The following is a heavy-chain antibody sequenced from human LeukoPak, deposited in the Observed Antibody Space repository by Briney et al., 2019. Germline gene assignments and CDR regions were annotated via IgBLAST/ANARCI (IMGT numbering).Heavy chain of an antibody. Sequence: GGSLRLSCAASGFTFSIHGMNWVRQAPGQGLEWVSYIINSGGTIYYTDSVQGRFTISRDNARNSLFLQMNSLRDEDTAVYYCARVGRGVYGMDVWGQGTTVTVSS. V-gene: IGHV3-48*02. CDR3: ARVGRGVYGMDV. CDR2: IINSGGTI. J-gene: IGHJ6*02. CDR1: GFTFSIHG. D-gene: IGHD3-10*01.